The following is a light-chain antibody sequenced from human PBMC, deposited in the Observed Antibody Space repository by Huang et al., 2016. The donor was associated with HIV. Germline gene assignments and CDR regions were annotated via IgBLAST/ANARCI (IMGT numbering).Light chain of an antibody. Sequence: DIQMTQSPSPLSASVGDRVTITCQASQDISNHLNWYQQRPGKVPKLLIYDASNLEVGVPSRFSGSGSGTDFSFTISSLQPEDIATYYCQQYDNFPPSITFGQGTRLEIK. V-gene: IGKV1-33*01. CDR2: DAS. CDR3: QQYDNFPPSIT. CDR1: QDISNH. J-gene: IGKJ5*01.